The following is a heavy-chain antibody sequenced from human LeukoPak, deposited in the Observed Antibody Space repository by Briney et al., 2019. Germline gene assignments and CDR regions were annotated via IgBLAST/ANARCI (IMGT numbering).Heavy chain of an antibody. J-gene: IGHJ4*02. CDR3: ARAGPYYDFWSGYLVTTIDY. CDR1: GYTFTGYY. Sequence: ASVKVSCKASGYTFTGYYMHWVRQAPGQGLEWMGWINPNSGGTNYAQKFQGRVTMTRDTSISTAYMELSRLRSDDTAVYYCARAGPYYDFWSGYLVTTIDYWGQGTLVTVSS. D-gene: IGHD3-3*01. V-gene: IGHV1-2*02. CDR2: INPNSGGT.